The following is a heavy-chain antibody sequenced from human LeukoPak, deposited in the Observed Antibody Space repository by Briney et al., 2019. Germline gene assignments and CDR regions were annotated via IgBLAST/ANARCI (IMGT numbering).Heavy chain of an antibody. Sequence: PGGSLRRSCAASGFTFSSYAMHWVRQAPGKGLEWVAVISYDGSNKYYADSVKGRFTISRDNSKNTLYLQMNSLRAEDTAVYYCARDSYGMDVWGQGTTVTVSS. CDR3: ARDSYGMDV. V-gene: IGHV3-30-3*01. CDR1: GFTFSSYA. CDR2: ISYDGSNK. J-gene: IGHJ6*02.